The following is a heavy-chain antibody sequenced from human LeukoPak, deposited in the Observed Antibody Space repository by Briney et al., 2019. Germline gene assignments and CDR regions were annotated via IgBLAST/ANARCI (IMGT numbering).Heavy chain of an antibody. Sequence: GGSLRLSCAASGFTFSSYAMSWVRQAPGKGLEWVSAISGSGGSTYYADSVKGRFTISRDNAKNSLYLQMNSLRAEDTAVYYCARMGSNDAFDIWGQGTMVTVSS. CDR3: ARMGSNDAFDI. J-gene: IGHJ3*02. V-gene: IGHV3-23*01. CDR1: GFTFSSYA. CDR2: ISGSGGST. D-gene: IGHD2-2*01.